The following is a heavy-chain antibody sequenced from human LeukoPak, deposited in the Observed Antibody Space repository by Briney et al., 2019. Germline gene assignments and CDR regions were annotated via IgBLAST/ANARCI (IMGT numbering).Heavy chain of an antibody. CDR1: GYSFTSYW. Sequence: GESLKISCKGSGYSFTSYWIGWVRQMPGKGLEWMGIIYPGDSDTRYSPSFQGQVTISADKSISTAYLQWSSLKASDTAMYYCARLGFYDILTECGMDIWGQGTTVTVSS. J-gene: IGHJ6*02. V-gene: IGHV5-51*01. CDR3: ARLGFYDILTECGMDI. CDR2: IYPGDSDT. D-gene: IGHD3-9*01.